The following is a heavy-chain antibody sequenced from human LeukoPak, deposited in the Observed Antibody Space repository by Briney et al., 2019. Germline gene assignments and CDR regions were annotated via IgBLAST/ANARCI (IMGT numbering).Heavy chain of an antibody. CDR1: GFTFNNYG. J-gene: IGHJ4*02. V-gene: IGHV3-33*01. CDR3: GRGNFPHCSGDCFDS. D-gene: IGHD2-21*02. Sequence: PGGSLRLSCAASGFTFNNYGMHWVRQAPGKGLEWVGVIWFDGSNTRYADSVKGRFTIARDDPENTVYLQMNSLRVEDTAVYYCGRGNFPHCSGDCFDSWGQGTLVTVSS. CDR2: IWFDGSNT.